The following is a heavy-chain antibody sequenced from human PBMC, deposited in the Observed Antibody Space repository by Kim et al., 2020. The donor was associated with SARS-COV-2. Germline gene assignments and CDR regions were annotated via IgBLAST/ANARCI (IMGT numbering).Heavy chain of an antibody. D-gene: IGHD6-19*01. V-gene: IGHV1-18*01. CDR3: ARDFAGLAGNWFDP. Sequence: QKIQGRGTMTTDTSTSTAYMELRSLRSDDTAVYYCARDFAGLAGNWFDPWGQGTLVTVSS. J-gene: IGHJ5*02.